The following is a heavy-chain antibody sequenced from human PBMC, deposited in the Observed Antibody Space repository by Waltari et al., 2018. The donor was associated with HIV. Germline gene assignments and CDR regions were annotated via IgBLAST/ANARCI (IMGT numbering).Heavy chain of an antibody. D-gene: IGHD1-26*01. Sequence: EVQLVESGGGLIETGGSLRLSCAASGFTVSSNYMSWVRQAPGKGLEGCSFIYSGGSRYDADSVKGRFTISRDNSKNTGSLHMNSLRAEDTAVYYCARDPRSSGYYGVDVWGQGTAVTVSS. V-gene: IGHV3-53*01. CDR1: GFTVSSNY. CDR3: ARDPRSSGYYGVDV. J-gene: IGHJ6*02. CDR2: IYSGGSR.